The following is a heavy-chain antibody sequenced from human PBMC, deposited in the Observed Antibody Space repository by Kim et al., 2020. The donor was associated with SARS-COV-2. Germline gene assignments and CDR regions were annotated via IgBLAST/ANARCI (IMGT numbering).Heavy chain of an antibody. J-gene: IGHJ6*02. Sequence: GGSLRLSCAASGFTFSSYSMNWVRQAPGKGLEWVSSISSSSSYIYYADSVKGRFTISRDNAKNSLYLQMNSLRAEDTAVYYCAREQVVPAANYYYYYGMDVWGQGTTVTVSS. CDR3: AREQVVPAANYYYYYGMDV. V-gene: IGHV3-21*01. CDR1: GFTFSSYS. D-gene: IGHD2-2*01. CDR2: ISSSSSYI.